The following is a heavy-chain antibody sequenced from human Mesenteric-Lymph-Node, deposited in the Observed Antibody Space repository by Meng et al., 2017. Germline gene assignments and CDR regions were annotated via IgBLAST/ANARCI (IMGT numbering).Heavy chain of an antibody. D-gene: IGHD6-13*01. CDR2: INPNSGGT. CDR1: GYTFTGYY. CDR3: ARRQQLVRGFDP. Sequence: QVQRGRFGAEGKKPGASVKVSCKAPGYTFTGYYMHWVRQAPGQGLEWMGRINPNSGGTNYAQKFQGRVTMTRDTSISTAYMELSRLRSDDTAVYYCARRQQLVRGFDPWGQGTLVTVSS. J-gene: IGHJ5*02. V-gene: IGHV1-2*06.